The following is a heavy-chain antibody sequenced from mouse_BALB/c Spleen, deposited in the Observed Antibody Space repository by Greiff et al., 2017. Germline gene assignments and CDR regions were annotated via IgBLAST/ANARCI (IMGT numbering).Heavy chain of an antibody. V-gene: IGHV1-69*01. CDR3: ARSGDYGSSFCFDY. Sequence: QVQLQQSGAELVMPGASVKMSCKASGYTFTDYWMHWVKQRPGQGLEWIGAIDTSDSYTSYNQKFKGKATLTVDESSSTAYMQLSSLTSEDSAVYYCARSGDYGSSFCFDYWGQGTTLTVSS. CDR1: GYTFTDYW. CDR2: IDTSDSYT. D-gene: IGHD1-1*01. J-gene: IGHJ2*01.